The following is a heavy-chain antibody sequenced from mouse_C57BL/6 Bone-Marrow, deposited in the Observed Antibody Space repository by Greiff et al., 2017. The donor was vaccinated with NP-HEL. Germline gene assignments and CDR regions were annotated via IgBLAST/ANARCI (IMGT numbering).Heavy chain of an antibody. CDR2: ISSGSSTI. V-gene: IGHV5-17*01. CDR1: GFTFSDYG. D-gene: IGHD2-4*01. J-gene: IGHJ2*01. Sequence: EVKLVESGGGLVKPGGSLKLSCAASGFTFSDYGMHWVRQAPEKGLEWVAYISSGSSTIYYADTVKGRFTISRDNAKNTLFLQMTSLRYEDTAMYYCARLGDYGNYFDYWGQGTTLTVSS. CDR3: ARLGDYGNYFDY.